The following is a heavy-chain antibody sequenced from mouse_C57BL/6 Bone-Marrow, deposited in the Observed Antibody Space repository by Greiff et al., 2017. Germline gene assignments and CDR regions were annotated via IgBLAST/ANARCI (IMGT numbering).Heavy chain of an antibody. CDR2: IDPENGDT. D-gene: IGHD1-1*01. Sequence: VQLKESGAELVRPGASVKLSCTASGFNIKDDYMHWVKQRPEQGLEWIGWIDPENGDTEYASKFQGKATITADTSSNTAYLQLSSLTSEDTAVYYCTPYYDSSRILCAMDYWGQGTSVTVSS. CDR1: GFNIKDDY. J-gene: IGHJ4*01. V-gene: IGHV14-4*01. CDR3: TPYYDSSRILCAMDY.